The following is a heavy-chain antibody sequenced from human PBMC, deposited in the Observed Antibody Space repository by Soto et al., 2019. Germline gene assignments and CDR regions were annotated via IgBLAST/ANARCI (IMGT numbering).Heavy chain of an antibody. CDR3: ARSKYSGYVNAFDI. V-gene: IGHV3-53*04. D-gene: IGHD5-12*01. CDR2: IYSGGST. Sequence: GGSLRLSCAASGFTVSSNYMSWVRQAPGKGLEWVSVIYSGGSTYYADSVKGRFTISRHNSMNTLYLQMNSLRAGDTAVYYCARSKYSGYVNAFDIWGQGTMVTVSS. CDR1: GFTVSSNY. J-gene: IGHJ3*02.